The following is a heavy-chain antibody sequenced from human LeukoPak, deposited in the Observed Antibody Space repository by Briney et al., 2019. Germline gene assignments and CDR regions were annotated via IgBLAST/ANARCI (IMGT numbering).Heavy chain of an antibody. CDR3: ARDSSEFRSLIPH. D-gene: IGHD2-21*01. J-gene: IGHJ1*01. V-gene: IGHV1-69*13. CDR2: IIPIFGTA. CDR1: GGIFSNYA. Sequence: SVKVSCKASGGIFSNYAISWVRQAPGQGLEWMGGIIPIFGTANYAQKFQGRVTITADESTSAAYMELSSLRSEDTAVYYCARDSSEFRSLIPHWGQGTLVTVSS.